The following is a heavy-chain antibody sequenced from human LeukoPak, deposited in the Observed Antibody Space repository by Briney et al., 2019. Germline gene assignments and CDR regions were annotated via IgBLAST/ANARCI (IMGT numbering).Heavy chain of an antibody. D-gene: IGHD2-2*02. CDR2: INPNSGGT. J-gene: IGHJ5*02. V-gene: IGHV1-2*02. CDR1: GYTFTGYY. Sequence: ASVKVSCKASGYTFTGYYMHWVRQAPGQGLEWMGWINPNSGGTNYAQKFQGRVTMTRDTSISTAYMELSRLRSDDTAVYYCARGGCSSTSCYNEANWFDPWAREPWSPSPQ. CDR3: ARGGCSSTSCYNEANWFDP.